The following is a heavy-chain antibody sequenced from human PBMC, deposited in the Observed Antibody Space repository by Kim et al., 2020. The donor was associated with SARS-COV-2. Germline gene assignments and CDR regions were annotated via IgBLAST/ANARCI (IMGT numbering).Heavy chain of an antibody. J-gene: IGHJ4*02. CDR2: IRSRDNNYAT. Sequence: GGSLRLSCAVSGLPFSGSAIHWVRQASGKGLEWVGRIRSRDNNYATSYAASVNGRFTISRDDSRNTAYLQMDSLKTEDTAVYYCISPGDNTDFWGQGTLVTVSS. D-gene: IGHD3-10*01. CDR3: ISPGDNTDF. V-gene: IGHV3-73*01. CDR1: GLPFSGSA.